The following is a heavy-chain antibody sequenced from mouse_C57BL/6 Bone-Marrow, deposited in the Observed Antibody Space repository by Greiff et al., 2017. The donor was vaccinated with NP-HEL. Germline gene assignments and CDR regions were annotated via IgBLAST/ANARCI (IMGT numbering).Heavy chain of an antibody. J-gene: IGHJ4*01. D-gene: IGHD1-3*01. CDR1: GYTFTSYW. CDR3: ARGGILPPYYAKDY. Sequence: VQLQQPGAELVRPGTSVKLSCKASGYTFTSYWMHWVKQRPGQGLEWIGVIDPSDSYTNYNQKFKGKATLTVDTSSSTAYMQLSSLTSEDSAVYYCARGGILPPYYAKDYGDRGTAATVTS. CDR2: IDPSDSYT. V-gene: IGHV1-59*01.